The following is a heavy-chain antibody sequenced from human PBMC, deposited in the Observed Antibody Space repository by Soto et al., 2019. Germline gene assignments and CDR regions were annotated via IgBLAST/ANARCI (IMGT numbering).Heavy chain of an antibody. CDR1: GDSISISSQY. V-gene: IGHV4-39*01. J-gene: IGHJ5*02. CDR2: LHYSGTS. Sequence: SDPLSLTCIVSGDSISISSQYWGWIRQPPGKGLEWIGSLHYSGTSYYNPSLKSRVTIFVDTSKNQLSLKLSSVTAADTAVYYCARHWIAGSSIPWGQGTLVTVYS. D-gene: IGHD2-21*01. CDR3: ARHWIAGSSIP.